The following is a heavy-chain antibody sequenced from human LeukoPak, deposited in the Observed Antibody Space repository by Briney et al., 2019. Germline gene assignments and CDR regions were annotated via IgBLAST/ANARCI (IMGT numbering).Heavy chain of an antibody. D-gene: IGHD3-22*01. V-gene: IGHV3-30-3*01. CDR1: GFILSSYA. Sequence: GRSLRLTCGVSGFILSSYAMLGLRQAPGKGLEWVAVISYDGSNKYYADSVKGRFTISRDKSKNTLYLQMNSLRAEDTAVYYCARGLIYYDRSCYLDIVYWRGGPLVTVSS. CDR2: ISYDGSNK. CDR3: ARGLIYYDRSCYLDIVY. J-gene: IGHJ1*01.